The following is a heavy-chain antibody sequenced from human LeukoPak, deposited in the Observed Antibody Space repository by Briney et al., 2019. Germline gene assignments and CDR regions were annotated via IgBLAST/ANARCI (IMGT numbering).Heavy chain of an antibody. CDR2: INPDSGFT. D-gene: IGHD1-1*01. J-gene: IGHJ4*02. Sequence: ASVNVSCKASGYRFIDDYMHWVRQAPAPGLEWMGWINPDSGFTNYAQKLQGRVTMTSDTSISTAYMEVSRLRSDDTAVYYCAPTPEAYTSNWNVWGQGTLVTVSS. CDR1: GYRFIDDY. V-gene: IGHV1-2*02. CDR3: APTPEAYTSNWNV.